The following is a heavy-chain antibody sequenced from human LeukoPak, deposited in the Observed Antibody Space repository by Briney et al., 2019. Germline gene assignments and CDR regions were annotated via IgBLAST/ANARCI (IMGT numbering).Heavy chain of an antibody. Sequence: IPGGSLRLSCAASGFTFTSYYMHWVRQAPEQGLEWMGIINPSGGSTSYAQKFQGRVTMTRDTSTSTVYMELSSLRSEDTAVHYCARVWSDFWSGYRHYYYGMDVWGQGTTVTVSS. CDR3: ARVWSDFWSGYRHYYYGMDV. CDR2: INPSGGST. CDR1: GFTFTSYY. D-gene: IGHD3-3*01. J-gene: IGHJ6*02. V-gene: IGHV1-46*01.